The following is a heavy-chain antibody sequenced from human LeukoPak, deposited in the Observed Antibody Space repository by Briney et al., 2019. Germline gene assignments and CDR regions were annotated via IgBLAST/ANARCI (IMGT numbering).Heavy chain of an antibody. V-gene: IGHV3-9*01. J-gene: IGHJ4*02. CDR1: GFIFNNYA. CDR3: AKDNRRHYTSGPNPDSLH. Sequence: SGGSLRLSCAGSGFIFNNYAMHWVRQPPGKGLEWVSGISWNSGSIDHADSVKGRFTISRDNAKNSLYLQMNSLRVEDTAFYYCAKDNRRHYTSGPNPDSLHWGQGALVTVSS. D-gene: IGHD6-19*01. CDR2: ISWNSGSI.